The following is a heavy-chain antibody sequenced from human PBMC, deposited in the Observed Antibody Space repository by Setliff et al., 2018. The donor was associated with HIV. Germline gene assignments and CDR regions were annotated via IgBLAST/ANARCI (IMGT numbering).Heavy chain of an antibody. Sequence: PSETLSLTCTVSGGSISSGSYYWSWIRQPAGKGLEWIGHIYASGSTNYNPSLKSRVTISVDTSKNQFSLKLSSVTAADTAVYYCARASSRLNCSGGSCYRAPYAFDIWGQGTMVTV. CDR3: ARASSRLNCSGGSCYRAPYAFDI. V-gene: IGHV4-61*09. CDR1: GGSISSGSYY. CDR2: IYASGST. D-gene: IGHD2-15*01. J-gene: IGHJ3*02.